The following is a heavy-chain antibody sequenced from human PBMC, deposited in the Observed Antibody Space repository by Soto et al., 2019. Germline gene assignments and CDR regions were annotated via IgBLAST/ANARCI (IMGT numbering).Heavy chain of an antibody. CDR3: AREGEGVLRYFDWFGTPDYYYGMDV. J-gene: IGHJ6*02. CDR2: INSDGSST. V-gene: IGHV3-74*01. Sequence: GGSLRLSCAASGFTFSSYWMHWIRQAPGKGLVWVSRINSDGSSTSYADSVKGRFTTSRDNAKNTLYLQMNSLRAEDTAVYYCAREGEGVLRYFDWFGTPDYYYGMDVWGQGTTVTVSS. D-gene: IGHD3-9*01. CDR1: GFTFSSYW.